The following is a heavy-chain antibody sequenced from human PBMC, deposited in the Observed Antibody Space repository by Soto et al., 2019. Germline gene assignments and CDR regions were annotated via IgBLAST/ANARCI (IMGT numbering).Heavy chain of an antibody. CDR2: ISGSGGST. CDR3: AKENGYSSSWSEFDY. D-gene: IGHD6-13*01. J-gene: IGHJ4*02. CDR1: GFTFSSYA. V-gene: IGHV3-23*01. Sequence: EVQLLESGGGLVQPGGSLRLSCAASGFTFSSYAMSWVRQAPGKGLEWVSAISGSGGSTYYADSVKGRFTISRDNSKNPLYLQMTGLSAEDTAVYYCAKENGYSSSWSEFDYWGQGTLVTVSS.